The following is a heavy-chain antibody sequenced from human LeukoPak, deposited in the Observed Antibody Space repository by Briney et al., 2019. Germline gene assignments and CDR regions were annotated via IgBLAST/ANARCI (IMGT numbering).Heavy chain of an antibody. Sequence: ASVKLSCKASGSTFTDYYMHWVRQAPGPGLGWMGWVNPNSGDTNYVHKFQGRVTMTSDTSISTAYMDLSRVRTDDAAVYYCALLFSSTWYRFDSWGQGTLVTVSS. D-gene: IGHD6-13*01. CDR1: GSTFTDYY. CDR2: VNPNSGDT. J-gene: IGHJ4*02. CDR3: ALLFSSTWYRFDS. V-gene: IGHV1-2*02.